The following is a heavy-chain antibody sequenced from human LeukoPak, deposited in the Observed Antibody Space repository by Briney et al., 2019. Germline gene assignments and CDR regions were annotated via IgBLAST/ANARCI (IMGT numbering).Heavy chain of an antibody. D-gene: IGHD3-10*01. CDR2: ISGSGGST. J-gene: IGHJ4*02. Sequence: GGSLRLSCAASGFTFSSYGMSWVRQAPGKGLEWVSAISGSGGSTYYADSVKGRFTISRDNSKNTLYLQMNSLRAEDTAVYYCAKDNSHRHYYGSRSYSDYWGQGTLVTVSS. V-gene: IGHV3-23*01. CDR1: GFTFSSYG. CDR3: AKDNSHRHYYGSRSYSDY.